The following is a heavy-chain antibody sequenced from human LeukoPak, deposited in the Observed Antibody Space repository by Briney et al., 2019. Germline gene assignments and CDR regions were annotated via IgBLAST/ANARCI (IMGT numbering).Heavy chain of an antibody. CDR2: INHSGST. CDR1: GGSFSGYY. D-gene: IGHD3-22*01. Sequence: SETLSLTCAVYGGSFSGYYWSWIRQPPGKGLEWIGEINHSGSTNYNPPLKSRVTISVDTSKNQFSLKLSSVTAADTAVYYCARTTYYYDSSGYSNYYYYMDVWGKGTTVTVSS. V-gene: IGHV4-34*01. J-gene: IGHJ6*03. CDR3: ARTTYYYDSSGYSNYYYYMDV.